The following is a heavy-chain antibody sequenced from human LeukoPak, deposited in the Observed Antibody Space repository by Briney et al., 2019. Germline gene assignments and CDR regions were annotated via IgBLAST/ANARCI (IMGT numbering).Heavy chain of an antibody. J-gene: IGHJ6*03. CDR1: VFTFSSYA. V-gene: IGHV3-64*01. Sequence: GGSLTLSCAACVFTFSSYAMHWVRQAPGKGLEYVSAISSNGGSTYYAHSVKGRFTISRDNSKNTLYLQMGSLRAEDMAVYYCARDPGLDPYYYYYYMDVWGKGTTVTVFS. CDR3: ARDPGLDPYYYYYYMDV. D-gene: IGHD6-19*01. CDR2: ISSNGGST.